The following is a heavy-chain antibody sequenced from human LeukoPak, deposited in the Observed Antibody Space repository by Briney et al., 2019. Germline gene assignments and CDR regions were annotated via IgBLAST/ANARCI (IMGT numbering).Heavy chain of an antibody. D-gene: IGHD1-1*01. CDR1: GDIVSSNSAA. J-gene: IGHJ4*02. V-gene: IGHV6-1*01. CDR2: TYYRSKWYN. CDR3: TRDGIRVLDY. Sequence: SQTLSLTCAISGDIVSSNSAAWNWIRQSPSRGLEWLGRTYYRSKWYNDYAVSVKSRIVINPDTSKNQFSLQLSSVTPEDTAVYYCTRDGIRVLDYWGQGILVTVSS.